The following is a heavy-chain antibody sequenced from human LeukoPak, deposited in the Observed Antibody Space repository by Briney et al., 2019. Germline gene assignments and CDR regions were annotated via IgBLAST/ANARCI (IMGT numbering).Heavy chain of an antibody. CDR1: GFTFSRYW. D-gene: IGHD6-13*01. CDR2: INRDGSST. CDR3: AGEAFFGSSWYTFDY. Sequence: GGSLRLSCAASGFTFSRYWMHWVRQAPGEGVVWVSRINRDGSSTGYADSVKGRFTISRDHAKNTLYLQMNSLRAEVTAVYYCAGEAFFGSSWYTFDYWGQGTLVTVSS. V-gene: IGHV3-74*01. J-gene: IGHJ4*02.